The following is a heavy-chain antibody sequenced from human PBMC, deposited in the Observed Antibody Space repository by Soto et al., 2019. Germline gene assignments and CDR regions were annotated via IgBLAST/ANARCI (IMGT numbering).Heavy chain of an antibody. V-gene: IGHV4-39*01. CDR3: ARNKAVGGYSNSYEGFGP. J-gene: IGHJ5*02. CDR2: IYYRGNT. Sequence: QLQLQESGPGLVKPSETLSLTCTVSGGSMSSSTYYWGWVRQPPGKGLEWVGSIYYRGNTYYNPSLKCRVPISVDTSTNQLFLRLSSVTAADTAVYYCARNKAVGGYSNSYEGFGPWRQGTLVIVSS. CDR1: GGSMSSSTYY. D-gene: IGHD5-18*01.